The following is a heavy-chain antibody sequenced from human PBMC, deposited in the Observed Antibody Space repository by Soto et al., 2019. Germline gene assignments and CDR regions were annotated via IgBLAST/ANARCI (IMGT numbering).Heavy chain of an antibody. D-gene: IGHD1-26*01. Sequence: QLQLQESGPGLVKPSETLSLTCTVSGGSISSSSYYWGWIRQPPGKGLEWIGSIYYSGSTYYNPSLKSRVTISVDTSKNQFSLKLSSVTAADTAVYYCAPEWELLYFDYWGQGTLVTVSS. CDR2: IYYSGST. V-gene: IGHV4-39*01. CDR1: GGSISSSSYY. J-gene: IGHJ4*02. CDR3: APEWELLYFDY.